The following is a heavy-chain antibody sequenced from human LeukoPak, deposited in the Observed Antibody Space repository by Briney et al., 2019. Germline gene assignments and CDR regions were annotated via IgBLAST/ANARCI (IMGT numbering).Heavy chain of an antibody. CDR3: ASQGYCSSTSCHPGWFDP. J-gene: IGHJ5*02. CDR1: GGSISSYY. V-gene: IGHV4-59*08. CDR2: IYYSGST. Sequence: SETLSLTCTVSGGSISSYYWSWIRQPPGKGLEWIGYIYYSGSTNYNPSLKSRVTTSVDTSKNQFSLKLSSVTAADTAVYYCASQGYCSSTSCHPGWFDPWGQGTLVTVSS. D-gene: IGHD2-2*01.